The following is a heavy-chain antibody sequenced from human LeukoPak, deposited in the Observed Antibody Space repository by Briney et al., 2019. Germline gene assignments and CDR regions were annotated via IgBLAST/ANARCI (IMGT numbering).Heavy chain of an antibody. CDR3: ARDWELWYFDY. CDR1: GGSISSSSYY. Sequence: SETLSLTCTVSGGSISSSSYYWGWIRQPPGKGLEWIGSIYYSGSTYYNPSLKSRVTISVDTSKNQFSLKLSSVTAADTAVYYCARDWELWYFDYWGQGTLVTVSS. V-gene: IGHV4-39*07. D-gene: IGHD1-26*01. CDR2: IYYSGST. J-gene: IGHJ4*02.